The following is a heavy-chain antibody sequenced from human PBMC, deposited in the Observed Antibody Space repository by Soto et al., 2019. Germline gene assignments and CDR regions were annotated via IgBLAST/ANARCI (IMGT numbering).Heavy chain of an antibody. CDR1: GFTFSDYA. V-gene: IGHV3-23*01. D-gene: IGHD3-10*01. J-gene: IGHJ4*02. Sequence: GGSLRLSCTASGFTFSDYATAWVRQAPGKGLEWVSTISGGSSVTYYGDSVKGRFTISRDNAKKTLFLQLNRLSAEDTATYYCAKVLSKNYYYPFDFWGQGTQVTVSS. CDR3: AKVLSKNYYYPFDF. CDR2: ISGGSSVT.